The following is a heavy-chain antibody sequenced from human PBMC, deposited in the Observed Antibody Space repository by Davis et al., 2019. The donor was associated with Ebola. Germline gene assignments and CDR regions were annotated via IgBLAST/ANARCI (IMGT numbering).Heavy chain of an antibody. Sequence: PGGSLRLSCAASGFTVSSNYMSWVRQAPGKGLEWVSVIYSGGSTYYADSVKGRFTISRDNSKNTLYLQMNSLRAEDTAVYYCAGTSEESYYDILTGYYFGAFDIWGQGTMVTVSS. D-gene: IGHD3-9*01. CDR2: IYSGGST. CDR1: GFTVSSNY. V-gene: IGHV3-53*01. J-gene: IGHJ3*02. CDR3: AGTSEESYYDILTGYYFGAFDI.